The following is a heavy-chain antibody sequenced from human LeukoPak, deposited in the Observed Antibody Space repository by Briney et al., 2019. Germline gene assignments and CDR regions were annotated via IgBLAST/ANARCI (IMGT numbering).Heavy chain of an antibody. CDR3: ARARGRGYSYGTYFDY. D-gene: IGHD5-18*01. V-gene: IGHV3-30*19. CDR1: GFAFSNYV. CDR2: ISYDGSNK. J-gene: IGHJ4*02. Sequence: PGRSLRLSCAASGFAFSNYVMHWVRQTPGKGLEWVAVISYDGSNKYYADSVKGRFTISRDNSKNTLYLQMNSLRAEDTAVYYCARARGRGYSYGTYFDYWGQGTLVTVSS.